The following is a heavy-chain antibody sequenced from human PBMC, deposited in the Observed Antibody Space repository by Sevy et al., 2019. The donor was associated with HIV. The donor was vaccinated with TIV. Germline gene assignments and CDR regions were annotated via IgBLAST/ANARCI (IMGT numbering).Heavy chain of an antibody. D-gene: IGHD6-13*01. J-gene: IGHJ4*02. CDR3: ARSISWYASFDY. Sequence: ASMKVSCKASGRTFSSYAFSCVRQAPGQGLEWMGGIIPMFATANYVEKFQGRVTITADESTSTAYMELSSLRSEDTAVYYCARSISWYASFDYWGQGTLVTVSS. V-gene: IGHV1-69*13. CDR2: IIPMFATA. CDR1: GRTFSSYA.